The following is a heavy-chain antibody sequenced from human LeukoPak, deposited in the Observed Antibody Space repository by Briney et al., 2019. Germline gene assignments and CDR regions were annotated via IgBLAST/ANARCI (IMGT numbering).Heavy chain of an antibody. Sequence: PGGSLRLSCAASGFTFADYAMHWVRQTPGKGLEWVSDISWNSGNIDYADSVKGRFTISRDNAKNSLYLQMNSLRAEDTAVYYCARDLLGWELHYFDYWGQGTLVTVSS. CDR1: GFTFADYA. CDR3: ARDLLGWELHYFDY. V-gene: IGHV3-9*01. D-gene: IGHD1-26*01. CDR2: ISWNSGNI. J-gene: IGHJ4*02.